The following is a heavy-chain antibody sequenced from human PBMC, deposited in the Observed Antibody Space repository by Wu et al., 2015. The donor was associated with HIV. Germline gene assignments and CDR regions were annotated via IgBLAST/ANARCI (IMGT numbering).Heavy chain of an antibody. CDR1: GYTFTSYY. CDR3: AVSPTLNRNSRYYYYYMDV. D-gene: IGHD2-21*01. Sequence: QVQLVQSGAEVKKPGASVKVSCKASGYTFTSYYMHWVRQAPGQGLEWMGIINPSGGSTSYAQKLQGRVTMTRDTSTSTVYMELSSLRSEDTAVYYCAVSPTLNRNSRYYYYYMDVVGKGTTVHRLL. J-gene: IGHJ6*03. CDR2: INPSGGST. V-gene: IGHV1-46*03.